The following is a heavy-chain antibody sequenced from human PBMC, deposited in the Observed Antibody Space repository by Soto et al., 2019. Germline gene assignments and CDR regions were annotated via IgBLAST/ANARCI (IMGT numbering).Heavy chain of an antibody. CDR3: ARERPERGKDV. V-gene: IGHV1-69*06. D-gene: IGHD6-25*01. Sequence: QVQLVQSGAEVKKPGSSVKVSCKASGGTFSSSAISWVRQAPGQGLEWMGAIIPLFGTAHYAQKVQGRAPITPDKPTRTAYMELSRLRSEHTAVHYCARERPERGKDVWGQGTTVTVSS. J-gene: IGHJ6*02. CDR1: GGTFSSSA. CDR2: IIPLFGTA.